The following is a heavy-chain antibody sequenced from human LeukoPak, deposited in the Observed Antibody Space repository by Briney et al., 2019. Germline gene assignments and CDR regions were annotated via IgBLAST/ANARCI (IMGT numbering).Heavy chain of an antibody. V-gene: IGHV4-34*01. Sequence: SETLSLTCAVYGGSFSGYCWSWIRQPPGKGLEWIGEINHSGSTNYNPSLKSRVTISVDTSKNQFSLKLSSVTAADTAVYHCARHRSYTMVRTYYFDYWGQGTLVTVSS. CDR3: ARHRSYTMVRTYYFDY. J-gene: IGHJ4*02. CDR1: GGSFSGYC. D-gene: IGHD3-10*01. CDR2: INHSGST.